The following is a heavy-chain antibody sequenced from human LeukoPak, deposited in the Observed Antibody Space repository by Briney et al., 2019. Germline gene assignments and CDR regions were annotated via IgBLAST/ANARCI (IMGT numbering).Heavy chain of an antibody. V-gene: IGHV3-53*05. CDR1: GFTVSSNH. CDR2: IYSGGST. Sequence: GGSLRLSCAASGFTVSSNHMSWVRQAPGKGLEWVSVIYSGGSTDYADSVKGRFTISRDNSKNTLYLQMNTLRVEDTAVYYCAKEPLMYSSGWYFDDWGQGTLVTVSS. CDR3: AKEPLMYSSGWYFDD. J-gene: IGHJ4*02. D-gene: IGHD6-19*01.